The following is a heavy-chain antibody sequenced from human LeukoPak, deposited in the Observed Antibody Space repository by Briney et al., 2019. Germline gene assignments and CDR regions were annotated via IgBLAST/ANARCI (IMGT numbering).Heavy chain of an antibody. CDR1: GFTFSSYA. V-gene: IGHV3-23*01. D-gene: IGHD2-2*01. CDR2: ISDSGGTT. J-gene: IGHJ4*02. CDR3: AKEGFGPFDTRSPNY. Sequence: GGSLRLSCAASGFTFSSYAMSWVRQPPGKGLEWVSGISDSGGTTHYADSVKGRFTISRDLLKNTLYLQMNSLRAEDTAVYHFAKEGFGPFDTRSPNYWGQGTRVIVSS.